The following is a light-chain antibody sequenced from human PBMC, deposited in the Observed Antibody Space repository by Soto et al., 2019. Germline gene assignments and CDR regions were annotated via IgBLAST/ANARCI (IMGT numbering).Light chain of an antibody. CDR1: SSDIGRYNY. V-gene: IGLV2-14*01. CDR3: TSCITANTRCV. J-gene: IGLJ1*01. CDR2: EVN. Sequence: QSVLTQPASVSGSPGQSITISCTGTSSDIGRYNYVSWFRQHPGKVPKLVIFEVNYRPSGVSDRFSGSKSRNTASLTITGLQAEDEADYYCTSCITANTRCVFGSGTKVTVL.